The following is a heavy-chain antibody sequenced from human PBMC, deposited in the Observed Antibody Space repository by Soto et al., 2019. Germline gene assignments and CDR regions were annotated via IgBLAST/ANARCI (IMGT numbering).Heavy chain of an antibody. J-gene: IGHJ4*02. D-gene: IGHD3-9*01. V-gene: IGHV3-48*02. CDR3: AKGPHTNVGWPYYFGS. Sequence: GALRLSCVASVFSLANYPMNWVRQTPGKGLEWISYSSPRGDTIYYADSVEGRFTISRDNARNSLSLHMSSLRDEDSALYYCAKGPHTNVGWPYYFGSWGQGVPVTVSS. CDR1: VFSLANYP. CDR2: SSPRGDTI.